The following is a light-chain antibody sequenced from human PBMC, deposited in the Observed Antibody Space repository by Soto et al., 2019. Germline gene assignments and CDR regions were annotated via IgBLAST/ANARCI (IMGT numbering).Light chain of an antibody. V-gene: IGLV2-23*01. CDR1: NSDIGSYNL. CDR2: EGN. Sequence: QSALTQPASVSGSPGQSITISCTGTNSDIGSYNLVSWYQHHPGKAPKVMIYEGNKRPSGISDRFSGSRSGNTASPTISGLQAEDEADYYCCSYAGSRTYYVFGTGTK. CDR3: CSYAGSRTYYV. J-gene: IGLJ1*01.